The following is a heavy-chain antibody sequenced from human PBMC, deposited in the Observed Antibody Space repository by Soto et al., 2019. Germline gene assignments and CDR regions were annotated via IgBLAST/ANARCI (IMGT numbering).Heavy chain of an antibody. Sequence: QVQLVQSGAGVKKPGSSVKVSCKASGGTLNNYAISWVRQAPGQGLEWMGGMIPIFRTANYAQKFQGRATITADESTRTGYMELSRLRSQDTAVYYCATVKGGDQCYYYGMDVWGQGTTVTVSS. D-gene: IGHD2-21*01. CDR3: ATVKGGDQCYYYGMDV. CDR2: MIPIFRTA. CDR1: GGTLNNYA. J-gene: IGHJ6*02. V-gene: IGHV1-69*12.